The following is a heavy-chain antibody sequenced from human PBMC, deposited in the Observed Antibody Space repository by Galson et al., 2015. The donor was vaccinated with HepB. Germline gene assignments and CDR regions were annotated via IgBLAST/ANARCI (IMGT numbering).Heavy chain of an antibody. CDR2: INTNTGNP. Sequence: SVKVSCKASGYTFTSYAMNWVRQAPGRGLEWMGWINTNTGNPTYAQGFTGRFVFSLDTSVSTAYLQISSLKAEDTAVYYCARVRYSSSQQYNYGMDVWGQGTTVTASS. J-gene: IGHJ6*02. CDR3: ARVRYSSSQQYNYGMDV. D-gene: IGHD6-13*01. CDR1: GYTFTSYA. V-gene: IGHV7-4-1*02.